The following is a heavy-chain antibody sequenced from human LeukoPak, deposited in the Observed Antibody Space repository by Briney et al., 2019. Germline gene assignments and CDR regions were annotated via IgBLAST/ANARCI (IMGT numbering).Heavy chain of an antibody. D-gene: IGHD2-21*01. CDR1: GFTFSNYA. CDR3: AKKVITYYYGMDV. J-gene: IGHJ6*02. V-gene: IGHV3-23*01. Sequence: GGSLRLSCAASGFTFSNYAMSWVRQAPGKGLEWVSGISGSGSATYYADSVKGRFTISRDNSKNTLYLQMSGLRAEDTAVYYCAKKVITYYYGMDVWGQGTTVTVSS. CDR2: ISGSGSAT.